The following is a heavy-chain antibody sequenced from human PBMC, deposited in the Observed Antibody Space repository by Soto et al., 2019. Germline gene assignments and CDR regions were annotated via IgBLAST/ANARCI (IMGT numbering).Heavy chain of an antibody. CDR2: ISGTGSPT. V-gene: IGHV3-23*01. Sequence: GGSLRLSCAASGFTFSSYAMTWVRQAPGRGLEWVSAISGTGSPTYYADSVMGRLTISRDNSKNTVYLQMNSLRAEDTAVYYCVKHQVSLVRGISPFDYWGQGALVTVSS. J-gene: IGHJ4*02. D-gene: IGHD3-10*01. CDR1: GFTFSSYA. CDR3: VKHQVSLVRGISPFDY.